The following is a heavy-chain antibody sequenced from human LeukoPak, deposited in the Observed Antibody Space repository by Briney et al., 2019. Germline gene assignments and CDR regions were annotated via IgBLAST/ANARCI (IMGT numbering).Heavy chain of an antibody. V-gene: IGHV3-30*02. Sequence: GGSLRLSCAASGFTFSSYGMHWVRQAPGKGLEWVAFIRYDGSNKYYADSVKGRFTISRDNARNSLYLQMNSLRAEDTAVYYCATSGGGEYSFDDWGQGTLVTVSS. CDR1: GFTFSSYG. CDR2: IRYDGSNK. J-gene: IGHJ4*02. CDR3: ATSGGGEYSFDD. D-gene: IGHD3-16*01.